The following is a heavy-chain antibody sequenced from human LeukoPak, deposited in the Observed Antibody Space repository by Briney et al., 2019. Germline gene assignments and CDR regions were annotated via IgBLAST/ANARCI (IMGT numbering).Heavy chain of an antibody. CDR3: VKGYSSGWTREYYGMDV. Sequence: GGSLRLSCAASGFTFITYAMTWVRQAPGKGLDWVSTISAGGAGTYYADSVKGRLTISRDNSKNTLYLQMNSLRAEDTALYYCVKGYSSGWTREYYGMDVWGQGTTVTVSS. D-gene: IGHD6-19*01. CDR1: GFTFITYA. J-gene: IGHJ6*02. CDR2: ISAGGAGT. V-gene: IGHV3-23*01.